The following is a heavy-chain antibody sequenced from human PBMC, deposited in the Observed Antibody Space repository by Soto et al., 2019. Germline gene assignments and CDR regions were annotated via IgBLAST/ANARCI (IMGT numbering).Heavy chain of an antibody. CDR2: IIPILGIA. D-gene: IGHD3-10*01. CDR1: GGTCSSYT. J-gene: IGHJ3*02. CDR3: AGGGGSGAGAFDI. V-gene: IGHV1-69*02. Sequence: QVQLVQSGAEVKKPGSSVKVSCKASGGTCSSYTISWVRQAPGQGLEWMGRIIPILGIANYAQKFQGRVTIPADKSTSTAYMELSSVRTEDPAVYYVAGGGGSGAGAFDIWGQGTMVTVSS.